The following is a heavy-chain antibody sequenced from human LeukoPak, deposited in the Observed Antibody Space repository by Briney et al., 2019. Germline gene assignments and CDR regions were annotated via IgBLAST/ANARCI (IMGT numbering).Heavy chain of an antibody. V-gene: IGHV3-23*01. CDR1: GFTFSSYA. Sequence: GGSLRLSCAASGFTFSSYAMSWVRQAPGKGLEWVSAISGSGASTYYAASVKGRFTISRDNAKNSLYLQMNSLRAEDTAVYYCARRGSGYSDFDLWGRGTLVTVSS. J-gene: IGHJ2*01. CDR3: ARRGSGYSDFDL. CDR2: ISGSGAST. D-gene: IGHD3-22*01.